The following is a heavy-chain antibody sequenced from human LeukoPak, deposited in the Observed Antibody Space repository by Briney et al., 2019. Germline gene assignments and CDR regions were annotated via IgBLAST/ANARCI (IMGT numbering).Heavy chain of an antibody. CDR1: GFTFSSYE. J-gene: IGHJ6*04. D-gene: IGHD4-17*01. Sequence: PGGSLRLSCAASGFTFSSYEMNWVRQAPGKGLEWVSYISSSGSTIYYADSVKGRFTISRDNAKNSPYLQMNSLRAEDTAVYYCAGLMTTVTRESLAHYGMDVWGKGTTVTVSS. CDR3: AGLMTTVTRESLAHYGMDV. V-gene: IGHV3-48*03. CDR2: ISSSGSTI.